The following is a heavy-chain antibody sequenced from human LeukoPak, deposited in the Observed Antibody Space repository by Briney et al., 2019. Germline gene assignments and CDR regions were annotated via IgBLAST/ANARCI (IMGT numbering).Heavy chain of an antibody. J-gene: IGHJ4*02. V-gene: IGHV4-30-4*08. CDR2: IYYSGST. D-gene: IGHD2-8*01. Sequence: PSETLSLTCTVSGGSISSGDYYWSWIRQPPGKGLEWIGYIYYSGSTYYNPSLKSRVTISVDTSKNQFSLKLSSVTAADTAVYYCARERCTNGVCEEDYWGQGTLVTVSS. CDR3: ARERCTNGVCEEDY. CDR1: GGSISSGDYY.